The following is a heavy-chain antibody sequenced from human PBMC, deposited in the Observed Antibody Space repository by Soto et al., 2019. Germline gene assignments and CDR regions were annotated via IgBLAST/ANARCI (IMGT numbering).Heavy chain of an antibody. J-gene: IGHJ5*02. V-gene: IGHV4-39*01. CDR2: IYYSGST. CDR1: RGSISPSNYY. Sequence: SATLSLTFTVSRGSISPSNYYWGSVRPPPGKGLEWIGSIYYSGSTYYNPSLKSRVTISVDTSKNQFSLKLSSVTAADTAVYYCARHYSRSRYHVWLDPWGQGTLVTVSS. D-gene: IGHD6-13*01. CDR3: ARHYSRSRYHVWLDP.